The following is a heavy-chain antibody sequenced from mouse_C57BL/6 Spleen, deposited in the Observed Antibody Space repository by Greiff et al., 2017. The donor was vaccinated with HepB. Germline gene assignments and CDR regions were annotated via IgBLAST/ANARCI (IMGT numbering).Heavy chain of an antibody. J-gene: IGHJ3*01. CDR3: ARQDSSGSSFAY. V-gene: IGHV1-18*01. D-gene: IGHD3-2*02. Sequence: EVHLVESGPELVKPGASVKIPCKASGYTFTDYNMDWVKQSHGKSLEWIGDINPNNGGTIYNQKFKGKATLTVDKSSSTAYMELRSLTSEDTAVYYCARQDSSGSSFAYWGQGTLVTVSA. CDR1: GYTFTDYN. CDR2: INPNNGGT.